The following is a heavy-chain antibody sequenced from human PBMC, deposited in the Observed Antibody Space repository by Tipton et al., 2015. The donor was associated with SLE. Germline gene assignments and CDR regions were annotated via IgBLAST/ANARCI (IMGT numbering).Heavy chain of an antibody. J-gene: IGHJ6*03. D-gene: IGHD4-11*01. CDR3: ARDGGGMTTAYNYYMDV. CDR1: GGSFTGYH. V-gene: IGHV4-34*01. CDR2: INHTEGT. Sequence: TLSLTCALSGGSFTGYHWSWFRQPPGKGLECIGEINHTEGTRYNPSLKSRVTMSLDSSTKQFSLQVSSVTAADTAVYYCARDGGGMTTAYNYYMDVWGRGTTVTVSS.